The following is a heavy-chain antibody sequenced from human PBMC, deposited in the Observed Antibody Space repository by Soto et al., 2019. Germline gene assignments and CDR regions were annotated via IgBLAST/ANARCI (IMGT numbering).Heavy chain of an antibody. CDR1: GGSISSGGYY. J-gene: IGHJ5*02. V-gene: IGHV4-31*03. CDR3: ARGRNYYGSGSYYPNWFDP. D-gene: IGHD3-10*01. Sequence: QVQLQESGPGLVKPSQTLSLTCTVSGGSISSGGYYWSWIRQHPGKGLEWIGYIYYSGSTYYNPSLKSRVTISVDTSKNPFSLKLSSVTAADTAVYYCARGRNYYGSGSYYPNWFDPWGQGTLVTVSS. CDR2: IYYSGST.